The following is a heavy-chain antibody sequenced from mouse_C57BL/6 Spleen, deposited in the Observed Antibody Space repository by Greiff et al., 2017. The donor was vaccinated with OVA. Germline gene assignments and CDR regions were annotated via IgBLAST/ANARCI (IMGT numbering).Heavy chain of an antibody. Sequence: EVKLVESGGGLVKPGGSLKLSCAASGFTFSSYAMSWVRQTPEKRLEWVATISDGGSYTYYPDNVKGRFTISRDNAKNNLYLQMSHLKSEDTAMYYCARGTTVVGRGNAMDYWGQGTSVTVSS. J-gene: IGHJ4*01. CDR1: GFTFSSYA. CDR3: ARGTTVVGRGNAMDY. CDR2: ISDGGSYT. D-gene: IGHD1-1*01. V-gene: IGHV5-4*03.